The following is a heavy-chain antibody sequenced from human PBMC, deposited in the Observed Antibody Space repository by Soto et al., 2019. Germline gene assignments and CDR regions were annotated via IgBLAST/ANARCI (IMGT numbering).Heavy chain of an antibody. D-gene: IGHD1-26*01. CDR1: GDTISSYY. J-gene: IGHJ6*02. CDR2: IYYSGST. V-gene: IGHV4-59*01. CDR3: ARSTGSGSCSLHYYYYGMDV. Sequence: SETLSLTCTVSGDTISSYYWSWFRKHPGKGLEWIGYIYYSGSTNYNHSLNSRFTISVDTSKNQFSLKLSSVTAAATAVYYCARSTGSGSCSLHYYYYGMDVWRQGTTVTVSS.